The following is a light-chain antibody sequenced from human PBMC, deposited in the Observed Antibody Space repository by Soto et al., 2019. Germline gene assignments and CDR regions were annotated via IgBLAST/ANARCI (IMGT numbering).Light chain of an antibody. Sequence: EIVLTQSPATLSLSPGERATLSCGASQSVGSSYLAWYQQKPGLAPRLLIYDTSTRATGIPDRFSGSGSGTDFTLTISRLEPEDFAVYYCQQYGTSPPQTFGQGTKVEIK. CDR2: DTS. J-gene: IGKJ1*01. CDR1: QSVGSSY. CDR3: QQYGTSPPQT. V-gene: IGKV3D-20*01.